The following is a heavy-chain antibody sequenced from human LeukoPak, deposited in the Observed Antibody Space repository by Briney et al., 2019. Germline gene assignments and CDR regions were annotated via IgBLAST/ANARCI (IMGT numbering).Heavy chain of an antibody. V-gene: IGHV1-18*01. D-gene: IGHD4-17*01. CDR1: GYTFTSYG. CDR2: ISAYNGNT. CDR3: ARVREAQVTTVTTIDY. Sequence: GASVKVSCKASGYTFTSYGISWVRQAPGQGLEWMGWISAYNGNTNYAQKLQGRVTMTTDTSTSTAYMELRSLRSDDTAVYYCARVREAQVTTVTTIDYWGQGTLVTVSS. J-gene: IGHJ4*02.